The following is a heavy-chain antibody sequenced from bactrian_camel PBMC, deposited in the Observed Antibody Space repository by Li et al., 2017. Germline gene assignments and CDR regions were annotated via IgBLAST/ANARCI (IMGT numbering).Heavy chain of an antibody. CDR2: IFTRGGTT. CDR3: AARPGTVGCSFPPDRWTY. Sequence: VQLVESGGGSAQAGGSLRLACTASGLTTTHNAVAWFRQSPGKEREGVASIFTRGGTTTYADYVKGRFTISQDSAKNTVYLQMNSLAPEDTGMYYCAARPGTVGCSFPPDRWTYWGQGTQVTVS. J-gene: IGHJ4*01. D-gene: IGHD3*01. V-gene: IGHV3S42*01. CDR1: GLTTTHNA.